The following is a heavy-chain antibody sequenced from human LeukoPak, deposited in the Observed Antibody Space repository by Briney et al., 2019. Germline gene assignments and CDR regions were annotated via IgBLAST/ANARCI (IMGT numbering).Heavy chain of an antibody. D-gene: IGHD6-13*01. Sequence: GGSLRLSCAASGFTFSSYAVSWVRQAPGKGLEWVSLISGSASLTYYADSVKGRFTISRDNSKDTVYLQMNSLRVEDTAVYHCAKKRIAAAGKNDFDYWGQGTLVTVSS. CDR2: ISGSASLT. V-gene: IGHV3-23*01. CDR1: GFTFSSYA. J-gene: IGHJ4*02. CDR3: AKKRIAAAGKNDFDY.